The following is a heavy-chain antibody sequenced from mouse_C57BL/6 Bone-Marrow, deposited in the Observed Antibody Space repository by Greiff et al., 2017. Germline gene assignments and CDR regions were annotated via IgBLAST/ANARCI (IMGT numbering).Heavy chain of an antibody. Sequence: VQLQQSGAELVRPGTSVKVSCKASGYAFTNYLIEWVKQRPGQGLEWIGVINPGSGGTNYNEKFKGKATLTADKSSSTAYMQLSSLTSEDSAVECWEREEITTVVGNGDFDVGGTGTTGTVSS. J-gene: IGHJ1*03. CDR2: INPGSGGT. V-gene: IGHV1-54*01. CDR1: GYAFTNYL. D-gene: IGHD1-1*01. CDR3: EREEITTVVGNGDFDV.